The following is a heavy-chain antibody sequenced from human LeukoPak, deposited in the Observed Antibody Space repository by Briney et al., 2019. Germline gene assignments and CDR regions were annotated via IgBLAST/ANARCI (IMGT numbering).Heavy chain of an antibody. Sequence: PSETLSLTCTVSGGSISSSSYYWGWIRQPPGKGLEWIGSIYYSGSTYYNPSLKSRFTISVDTSKNQFSLKLSSMTAADTAVYYCASIRYDSSGYYYVSSYWGQGTLVTVSS. CDR2: IYYSGST. J-gene: IGHJ4*02. CDR3: ASIRYDSSGYYYVSSY. D-gene: IGHD3-22*01. V-gene: IGHV4-39*01. CDR1: GGSISSSSYY.